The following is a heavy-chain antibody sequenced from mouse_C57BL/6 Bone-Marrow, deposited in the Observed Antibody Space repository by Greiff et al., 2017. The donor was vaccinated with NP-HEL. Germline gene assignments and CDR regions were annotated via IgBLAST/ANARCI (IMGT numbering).Heavy chain of an antibody. Sequence: QVQLQQPGAELVKPGASVKLSCKASGYTFTSYWMHWVKQRPGQGLEWIGMIHPNSGSTNYNEKFKSKATLTVDKSSSTAYMQLSSLTSEDSAVYYCARQLISTVVATDYWGQGTTLTVSS. J-gene: IGHJ2*01. CDR1: GYTFTSYW. CDR2: IHPNSGST. V-gene: IGHV1-64*01. D-gene: IGHD1-1*01. CDR3: ARQLISTVVATDY.